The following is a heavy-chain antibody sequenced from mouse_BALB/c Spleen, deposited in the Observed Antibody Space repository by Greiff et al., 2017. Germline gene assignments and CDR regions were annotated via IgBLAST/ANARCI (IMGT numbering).Heavy chain of an antibody. CDR2: ISSGGSYT. CDR1: GFTFSSYA. D-gene: IGHD6-1*01. CDR3: AIASGGYYYAMDY. V-gene: IGHV5-9-4*01. Sequence: EVKLVESGGGLVKPGGSLKLSCAASGFTFSSYAMSWVRQSPEKRLEWVAEISSGGSYTYYPDTVTGRFTISRDNAKNTLYLEMSSLRSEDTAMYYCAIASGGYYYAMDYWGQGTSVTVSS. J-gene: IGHJ4*01.